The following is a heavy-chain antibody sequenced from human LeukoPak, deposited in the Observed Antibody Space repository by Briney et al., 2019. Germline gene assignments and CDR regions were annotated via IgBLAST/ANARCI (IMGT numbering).Heavy chain of an antibody. V-gene: IGHV4-38-2*02. D-gene: IGHD3-10*01. CDR2: IYHSGST. CDR1: GYSISSGYY. Sequence: LETLSLTCTVSGYSISSGYYWGWIRQPPGKGLEWIGSIYHSGSTYYNPSLKSRVTISVDTSKNQFSLKLSSVTAADTAVYYCARIMGAMVRGAGHYFDYWGQGTLVTVSS. J-gene: IGHJ4*02. CDR3: ARIMGAMVRGAGHYFDY.